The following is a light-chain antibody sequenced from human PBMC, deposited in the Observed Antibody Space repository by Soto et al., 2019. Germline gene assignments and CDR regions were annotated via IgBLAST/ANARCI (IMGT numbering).Light chain of an antibody. CDR2: HAS. CDR1: QSISPW. J-gene: IGKJ1*01. V-gene: IGKV1-5*01. CDR3: QQYNKYWT. Sequence: DIQMTQSPSTLSASVGDRVTITCRASQSISPWLAWYQQKPGKAPKLLIYHASSLESGVPSGFSGSGSGTEFTLTISSLQDDDFATYYCQQYNKYWTFGQGTKVEIK.